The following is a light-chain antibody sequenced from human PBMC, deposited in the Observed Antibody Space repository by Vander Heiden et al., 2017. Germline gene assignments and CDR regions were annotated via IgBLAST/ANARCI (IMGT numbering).Light chain of an antibody. CDR1: KLGDKY. Sequence: SSELTQPPSVSVSPGPTASITCSGAKLGDKYACWYQQKPGQDPVLVIYQDSKRPAGSPERFAGSNAGNTATLTISGTKAVDEDDYYCQAGDSSTEVFGGGTKLTVL. CDR3: QAGDSSTEV. CDR2: QDS. V-gene: IGLV3-1*01. J-gene: IGLJ3*02.